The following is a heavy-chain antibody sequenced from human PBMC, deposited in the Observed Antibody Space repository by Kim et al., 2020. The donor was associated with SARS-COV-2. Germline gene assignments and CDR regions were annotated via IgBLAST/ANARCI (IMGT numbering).Heavy chain of an antibody. CDR1: GGSISSSNW. CDR3: ARDPAPYDILTGYNYYYGMDV. CDR2: IYHSGST. D-gene: IGHD3-9*01. J-gene: IGHJ6*02. Sequence: SETLSLTCAVSGGSISSSNWWSWVRQPPGKGLEWIGEIYHSGSTNYNPSLKSRVTISVDKSKNQFSLKLSSVTAADTAVYYCARDPAPYDILTGYNYYYGMDVWGQGTTVTVSS. V-gene: IGHV4-4*02.